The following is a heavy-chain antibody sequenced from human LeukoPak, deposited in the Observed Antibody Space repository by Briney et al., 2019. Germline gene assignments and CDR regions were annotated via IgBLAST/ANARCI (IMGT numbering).Heavy chain of an antibody. D-gene: IGHD3-22*01. CDR1: GGSISSSSYY. J-gene: IGHJ3*02. Sequence: SETLSLTCTVSGGSISSSSYYWGWIRQPPGKGLEWIGSIYYSGGTYYNPSLKSRVTISVDTSKNQFSLKLSSVTAADTAVYYCARPFHYYDSSGYFGASDAFDIWGQGTMVTVSS. CDR3: ARPFHYYDSSGYFGASDAFDI. V-gene: IGHV4-39*01. CDR2: IYYSGGT.